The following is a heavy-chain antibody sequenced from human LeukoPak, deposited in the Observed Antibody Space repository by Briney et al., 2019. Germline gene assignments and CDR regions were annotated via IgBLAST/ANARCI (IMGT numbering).Heavy chain of an antibody. CDR1: GFTFSTYS. D-gene: IGHD1-26*01. V-gene: IGHV3-21*01. Sequence: GGSLRLSCAVSGFTFSTYSMNWVRQAPGKGLEWVSSISTSSYIDYADSVKGRFTISRDNAKNSLYLQMNSLRAEDTAVYYCARDSIRSYSGSHPTIDYWGQGTLVTVSS. CDR3: ARDSIRSYSGSHPTIDY. J-gene: IGHJ4*02. CDR2: ISTSSYI.